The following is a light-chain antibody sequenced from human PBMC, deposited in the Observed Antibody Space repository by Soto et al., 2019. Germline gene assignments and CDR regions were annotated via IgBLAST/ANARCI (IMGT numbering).Light chain of an antibody. J-gene: IGKJ1*01. Sequence: STLSASVGDRATITCRASQSISSWLAWYQQKPGKAPKLLIYDASSLESGVPSRFSGSGYGTEFTLTISSLQSEDFALYYCQQYNDWPLTFGQGTKVDIK. CDR2: DAS. CDR1: QSISSW. V-gene: IGKV1-5*01. CDR3: QQYNDWPLT.